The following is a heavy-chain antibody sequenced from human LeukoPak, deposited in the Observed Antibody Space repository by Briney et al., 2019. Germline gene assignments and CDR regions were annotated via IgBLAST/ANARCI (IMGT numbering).Heavy chain of an antibody. CDR2: INHSGST. CDR3: ARGRYLTTLGGAAAGFLDY. V-gene: IGHV4-34*01. CDR1: GGSFSGYY. D-gene: IGHD6-13*01. Sequence: SETLSLTCGVYGGSFSGYYWNWIRQSPGKGLEWIGEINHSGSTNYNPSLKSRVTMSVDTSQKQFSLRLTSLRAADTAVYYCARGRYLTTLGGAAAGFLDYWGQGTVVTVSS. J-gene: IGHJ4*02.